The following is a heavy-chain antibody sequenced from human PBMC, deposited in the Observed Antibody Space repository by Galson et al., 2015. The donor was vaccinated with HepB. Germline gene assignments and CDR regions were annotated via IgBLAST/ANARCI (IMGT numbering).Heavy chain of an antibody. CDR3: ARTVVVVSGMDV. J-gene: IGHJ6*02. CDR1: GFTFSSYR. CDR2: INSDGSST. V-gene: IGHV3-74*01. Sequence: SLRLSCAASGFTFSSYRMHWVRQAPGKGLVWVSRINSDGSSTSYADSVKGRFTISRDNAKNTLYLQMNSLRAEDTAVYYCARTVVVVSGMDVWGQGTTVTVSS. D-gene: IGHD2-15*01.